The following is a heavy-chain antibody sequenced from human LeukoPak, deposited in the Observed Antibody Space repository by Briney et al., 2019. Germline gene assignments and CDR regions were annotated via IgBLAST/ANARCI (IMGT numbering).Heavy chain of an antibody. J-gene: IGHJ3*01. Sequence: PSKTLSLTCTVSGDSVRSDTYYWSWIRQPPGKGLEWIGFVYYSGRTNYNASLKSRVTMSVDTSKNQFSLMLRSVTAADTAVYYCVRETTTEYYDSSGYYRQTEVFDAWGQGTMVTVSS. CDR1: GDSVRSDTYY. CDR3: VRETTTEYYDSSGYYRQTEVFDA. CDR2: VYYSGRT. V-gene: IGHV4-61*01. D-gene: IGHD3-22*01.